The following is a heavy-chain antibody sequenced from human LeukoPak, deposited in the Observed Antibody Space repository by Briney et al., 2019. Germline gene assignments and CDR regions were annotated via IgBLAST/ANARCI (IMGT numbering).Heavy chain of an antibody. V-gene: IGHV3-21*01. D-gene: IGHD2-21*02. CDR3: ARMDVVVTAMSLLS. Sequence: GGSLRLSCAASGFTFSSYEMNWVRQAPGKGLEWVSSISSSSSYIYYADSVKGRFTISRDNAKNSLYLQMNSLRAEDTAVYYCARMDVVVTAMSLLSWGQGTLVTVSS. J-gene: IGHJ5*02. CDR2: ISSSSSYI. CDR1: GFTFSSYE.